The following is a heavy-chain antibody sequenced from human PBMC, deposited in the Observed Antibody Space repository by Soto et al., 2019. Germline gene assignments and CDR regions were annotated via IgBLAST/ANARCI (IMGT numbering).Heavy chain of an antibody. CDR1: GFTFSTYG. J-gene: IGHJ4*02. CDR3: ARVRRPIGVAGYYFDY. V-gene: IGHV3-33*05. D-gene: IGHD3-22*01. Sequence: GGSLRLSCAVSGFTFSTYGMHWVRQAPGKGLEWVAVISYDGNYIYYADSVKGRFTISRDNSKYTLYLQMNSLRAEDTDVYYCARVRRPIGVAGYYFDYWGQGALVSVSS. CDR2: ISYDGNYI.